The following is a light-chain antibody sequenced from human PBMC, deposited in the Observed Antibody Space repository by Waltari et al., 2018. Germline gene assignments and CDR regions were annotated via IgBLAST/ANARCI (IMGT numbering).Light chain of an antibody. CDR3: QSYDTSLSVV. V-gene: IGLV1-40*01. CDR2: GTS. Sequence: QSVLPPPPSVSGAPGQRVSISCTGSGSTLGAVSDVHWYQQHPGKAPKLLIYGTSTRPPGVPDRFFGSQSGTSASLAITALQAEDEAEYYCQSYDTSLSVVFGGGTKLTVL. CDR1: GSTLGAVSD. J-gene: IGLJ2*01.